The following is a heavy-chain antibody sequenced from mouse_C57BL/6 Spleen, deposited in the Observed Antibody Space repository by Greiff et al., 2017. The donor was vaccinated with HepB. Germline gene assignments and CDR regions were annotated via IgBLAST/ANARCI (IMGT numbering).Heavy chain of an antibody. CDR1: GYTFTGYW. V-gene: IGHV1-9*01. CDR3: ARRLGDYDGGDDY. Sequence: VQVVESGAELMKPGASVKLSCKAPGYTFTGYWVEWVKQRPGHGLEWVGVILPGGGSTNYNEKFKGQATFTADTSSNTAYMQLSSLTTEDSAIYYCARRLGDYDGGDDYWGQGTTLTVSS. J-gene: IGHJ2*01. D-gene: IGHD2-4*01. CDR2: ILPGGGST.